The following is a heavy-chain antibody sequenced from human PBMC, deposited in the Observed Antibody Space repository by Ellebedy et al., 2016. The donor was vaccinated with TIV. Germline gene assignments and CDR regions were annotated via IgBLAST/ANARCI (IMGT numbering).Heavy chain of an antibody. CDR2: ISSSGTTK. Sequence: GESLKISCAASGFPFSSIAFTWVRQSPGKGLEWVSYISSSGTTKYYADSVKGRFTISRDTAKNSLYLQMNSLRAEDTAVYYCARFSGYDYWGQGTLVTVSS. D-gene: IGHD5-12*01. V-gene: IGHV3-48*03. CDR3: ARFSGYDY. CDR1: GFPFSSIA. J-gene: IGHJ4*02.